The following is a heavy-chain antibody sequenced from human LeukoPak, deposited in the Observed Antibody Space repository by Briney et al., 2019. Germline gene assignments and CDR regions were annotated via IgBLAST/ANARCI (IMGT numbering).Heavy chain of an antibody. CDR3: ARYRYDDSSGYYDYYYYYMDV. J-gene: IGHJ6*03. Sequence: ASVKFSCNASGYTFTSYGISWVRQAPGQGLEWMGWISAYNGNTNYAQKLQGRVTITTDTSTSTAYRELRSLRSDDTAVYYCARYRYDDSSGYYDYYYYYMDVWGKGTTVTVSS. V-gene: IGHV1-18*01. CDR2: ISAYNGNT. D-gene: IGHD3-22*01. CDR1: GYTFTSYG.